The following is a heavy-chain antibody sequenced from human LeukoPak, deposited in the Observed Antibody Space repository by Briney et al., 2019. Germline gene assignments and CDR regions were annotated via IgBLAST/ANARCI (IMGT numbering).Heavy chain of an antibody. CDR3: ARSPDYSRFNY. J-gene: IGHJ4*02. CDR2: INPGSGAT. CDR1: GYTFTGYY. Sequence: ASVKVSCKASGYTFTGYYIHWVRQAPGQGLEWMGWINPGSGATIYAQKFQGRVTVTRYTSINIAYMELRSLTSDDTAVYYCARSPDYSRFNYWGQGALATVSS. D-gene: IGHD4-11*01. V-gene: IGHV1-2*02.